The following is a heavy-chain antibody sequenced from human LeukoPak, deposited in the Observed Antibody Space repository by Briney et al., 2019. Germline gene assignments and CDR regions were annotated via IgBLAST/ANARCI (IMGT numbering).Heavy chain of an antibody. Sequence: GGSLRLSCAASGFTVSSNYMSWVRQAPGKGLEWVSVIYSGGSTYYADSVKGRFTISRDNAKNSLYLQMYSLRAEDTAVYYCARDLMQLGSELPFDYWGQGTLVTVSS. V-gene: IGHV3-66*01. CDR3: ARDLMQLGSELPFDY. J-gene: IGHJ4*02. CDR2: IYSGGST. CDR1: GFTVSSNY. D-gene: IGHD7-27*01.